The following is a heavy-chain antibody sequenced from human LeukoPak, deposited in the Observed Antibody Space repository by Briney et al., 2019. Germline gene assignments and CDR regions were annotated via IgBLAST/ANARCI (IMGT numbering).Heavy chain of an antibody. CDR1: GGSFSGYC. J-gene: IGHJ5*02. CDR2: INHSGST. D-gene: IGHD3-10*01. Sequence: SETLSLTCAVYGGSFSGYCWSWIRQPPGKGLEWIGEINHSGSTNYNPSLKSRVTISVDTSKNQFSLKLSSVTAADTAVYYCARVWEVRGVIMSWFDPWGRGTLVTVSS. V-gene: IGHV4-34*01. CDR3: ARVWEVRGVIMSWFDP.